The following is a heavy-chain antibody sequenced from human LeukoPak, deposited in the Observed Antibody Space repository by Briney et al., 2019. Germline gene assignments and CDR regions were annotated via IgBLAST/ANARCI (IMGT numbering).Heavy chain of an antibody. J-gene: IGHJ2*01. D-gene: IGHD3-22*01. CDR2: IIPILGIA. CDR3: ARSHDSTTWYFDL. Sequence: SVKVSCKASGGTFSSYAISWVRQAPWQRVGWVGRIIPILGIANYAQKFQGRVTITADKSTSTAYMELSSLRSEDTAVYYCARSHDSTTWYFDLWGRGTLVTVSS. V-gene: IGHV1-69*04. CDR1: GGTFSSYA.